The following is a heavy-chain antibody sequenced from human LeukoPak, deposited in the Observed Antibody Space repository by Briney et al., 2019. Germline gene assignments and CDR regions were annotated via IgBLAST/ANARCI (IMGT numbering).Heavy chain of an antibody. CDR3: ATPYCSSLSCLDVFNM. CDR2: KYYSGSA. J-gene: IGHJ3*02. D-gene: IGHD2-2*01. Sequence: NPSQTLSLTCSVSGVSFSDGRYYWTWIRQHPGKGLEWIGYKYYSGSAKYNPSLKSRLTISIDTSKNQFSLQLSSVTAADTATYYCATPYCSSLSCLDVFNMWGQGTRVTVSS. CDR1: GVSFSDGRYY. V-gene: IGHV4-31*03.